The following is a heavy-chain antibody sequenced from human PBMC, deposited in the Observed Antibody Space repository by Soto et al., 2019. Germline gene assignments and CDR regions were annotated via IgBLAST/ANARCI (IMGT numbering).Heavy chain of an antibody. CDR3: ARDLSRLVAARYGGYFDY. CDR2: ISSNGSNI. V-gene: IGHV3-11*01. Sequence: QVQLVESGGNLVKPGGSLRLSCSASGFTLRNYYMSWIRQAPGKGLEWVSYISSNGSNINYADSVKGRFTISRDNAKNSLYLQMKSLRAADSAVYFCARDLSRLVAARYGGYFDYWGQGTLVNVSA. CDR1: GFTLRNYY. J-gene: IGHJ4*02. D-gene: IGHD6-6*01.